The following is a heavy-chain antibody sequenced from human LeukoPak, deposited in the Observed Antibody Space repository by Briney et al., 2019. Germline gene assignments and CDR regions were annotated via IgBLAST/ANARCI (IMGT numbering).Heavy chain of an antibody. V-gene: IGHV3-53*01. CDR1: GFTFSSYG. CDR2: IYSGGST. D-gene: IGHD5-24*01. Sequence: PGGSLRLSCAASGFTFSSYGMSWVRQAPGKGLEWVSVIYSGGSTYYADSVKGRFTISRDNSKNTLYLQMNSLRAEDTAVYYCARDGYNYDAFDIWGQGTMVTVSS. CDR3: ARDGYNYDAFDI. J-gene: IGHJ3*02.